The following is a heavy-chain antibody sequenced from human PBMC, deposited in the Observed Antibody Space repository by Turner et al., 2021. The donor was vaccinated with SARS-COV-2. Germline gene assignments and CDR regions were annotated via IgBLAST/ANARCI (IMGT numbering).Heavy chain of an antibody. CDR1: GFKFDDYA. CDR2: ISWNSASM. D-gene: IGHD5-12*01. J-gene: IGHJ4*02. V-gene: IGHV3-9*01. Sequence: VQLVESGGGLVQLGRPLRPSCAASGFKFDDYAMHWVRQAPGKGLEWVSGISWNSASMDYADSVKGRFTISRDNAKNSLYLQMNSLRAEDSALYYCAKEALNGYNSHWGRGTLVTVSS. CDR3: AKEALNGYNSH.